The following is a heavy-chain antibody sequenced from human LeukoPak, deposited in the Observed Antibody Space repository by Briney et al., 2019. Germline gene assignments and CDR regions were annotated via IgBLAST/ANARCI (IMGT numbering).Heavy chain of an antibody. CDR3: ARGGGYCSGGTCYGFDP. CDR2: ITRNNDI. D-gene: IGHD2-15*01. CDR1: GFSFSSHN. Sequence: PGGSLRLSCAASGFSFSSHNMNWVRQAPGKGLEWVSCITRNNDIYYADAVKGRFTISRDNAKNSLYLQMNSLRGEDTAVYYCARGGGYCSGGTCYGFDPWGQGTQVTVSS. V-gene: IGHV3-69-1*01. J-gene: IGHJ5*02.